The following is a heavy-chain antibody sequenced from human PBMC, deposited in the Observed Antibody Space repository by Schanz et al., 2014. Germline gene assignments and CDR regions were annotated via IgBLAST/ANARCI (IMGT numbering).Heavy chain of an antibody. J-gene: IGHJ3*02. CDR3: AKAKSGAHGAFDI. CDR2: ISYDGVNT. D-gene: IGHD3-10*01. V-gene: IGHV3-30-3*01. CDR1: GFPFSSYA. Sequence: QVQLVESGGGVVQPGGSLRLSCAASGFPFSSYALHWVRQAPGKGLEWVAVISYDGVNTYYADSVKGRFTISRDNSKNTLYLQMNSLRGEDTAVYYCAKAKSGAHGAFDIWGQGTMVTVSS.